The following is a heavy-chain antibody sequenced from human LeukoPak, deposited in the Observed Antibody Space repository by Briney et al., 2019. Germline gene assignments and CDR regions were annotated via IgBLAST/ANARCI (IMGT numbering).Heavy chain of an antibody. CDR2: IWYDGSNK. CDR1: GFTFSSYG. CDR3: ARDPDYEYNYFDY. Sequence: GGSLRLSCAASGFTFSSYGMHWVRQAPGKGLEWVAVIWYDGSNKYYADSVKGRFTISRDNSKNTLSLQMSSLRAEDTAVYYCARDPDYEYNYFDYWGQGTLVTVSS. V-gene: IGHV3-33*01. D-gene: IGHD4-17*01. J-gene: IGHJ4*02.